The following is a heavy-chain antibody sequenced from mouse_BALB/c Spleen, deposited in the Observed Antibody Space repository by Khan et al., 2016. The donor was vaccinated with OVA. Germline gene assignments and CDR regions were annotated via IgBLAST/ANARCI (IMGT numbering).Heavy chain of an antibody. D-gene: IGHD1-1*01. CDR1: GYSFTGYF. J-gene: IGHJ2*01. CDR2: INPHIGET. V-gene: IGHV1-20*02. CDR3: TRIYRSDFDY. Sequence: EVQLQQSGPELVRPGASVKISCKASGYSFTGYFMNWVMQSHGKSLEWIGRINPHIGETFYNQRFKDKATLTVVESSCTAHMELRSLASEDSAVYDCTRIYRSDFDYWGQGTTLTVSS.